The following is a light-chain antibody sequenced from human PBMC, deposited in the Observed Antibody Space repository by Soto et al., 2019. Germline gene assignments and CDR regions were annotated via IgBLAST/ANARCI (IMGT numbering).Light chain of an antibody. Sequence: EIVLTQSPGTVSLSPGERATLSCRASQSVGSRWLAWYQQKPGQAPRVLIYGGSNRATGIPDRFSGSGSGTDVTLTISRLEPEDFAVYYCQQYYSSRTFGQGTKVEMK. CDR1: QSVGSRW. V-gene: IGKV3-20*01. CDR3: QQYYSSRT. J-gene: IGKJ1*01. CDR2: GGS.